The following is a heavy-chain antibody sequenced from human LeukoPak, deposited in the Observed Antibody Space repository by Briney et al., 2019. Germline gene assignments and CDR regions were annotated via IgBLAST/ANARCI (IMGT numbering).Heavy chain of an antibody. D-gene: IGHD1-26*01. Sequence: GGSLRLSCAASGFTFSSYAMHWVRQAPGKGLEWVAVISYDGSNKYYADSVKGRFTTSRDNSKNTLYLQMNSLRAEDTAVYYCARVRGSHIDYWGQGTLVTVSS. CDR2: ISYDGSNK. V-gene: IGHV3-30-3*01. CDR3: ARVRGSHIDY. CDR1: GFTFSSYA. J-gene: IGHJ4*02.